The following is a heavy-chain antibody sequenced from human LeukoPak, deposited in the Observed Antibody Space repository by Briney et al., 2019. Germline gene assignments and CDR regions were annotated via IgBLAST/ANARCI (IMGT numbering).Heavy chain of an antibody. D-gene: IGHD3-22*01. CDR2: ISAYNGNT. J-gene: IGHJ4*02. CDR1: GYTFTSYG. V-gene: IGHV1-18*01. CDR3: ARGPHYYYDSSGYYSGSNFDY. Sequence: ASVKVSCKASGYTFTSYGISWVRQAPGQGLEWMGWISAYNGNTNYAQKLRGRVTMTTDTSTSTAYMELRSLRSDDTAVYYCARGPHYYYDSSGYYSGSNFDYWGQGTLVTVSS.